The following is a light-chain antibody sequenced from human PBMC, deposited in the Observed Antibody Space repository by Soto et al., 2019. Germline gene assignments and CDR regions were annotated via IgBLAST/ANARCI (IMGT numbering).Light chain of an antibody. CDR3: QHFNSYPPT. Sequence: AIQLTQSPSSLSASVGDRVTITCQASQGISGVLAWYQQKPGKPPKLLISGASSLQSGVPSRFSDSASGTDFTLTITSLQPEDFATYFCQHFNSYPPTFGGGTEVEIK. J-gene: IGKJ4*01. CDR2: GAS. V-gene: IGKV1-13*02. CDR1: QGISGV.